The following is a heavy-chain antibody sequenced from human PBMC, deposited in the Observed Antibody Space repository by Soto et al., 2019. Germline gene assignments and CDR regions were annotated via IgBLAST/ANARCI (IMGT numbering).Heavy chain of an antibody. J-gene: IGHJ3*02. CDR1: GYTPTELS. V-gene: IGHV1-24*01. CDR2: FDPEDGET. CDR3: ATVMHNWNDIPAFDI. Sequence: ASVKVSCKVSGYTPTELSMHWVRQAPGKGLEWMGGFDPEDGETIYAQKFQGRVTMTEDTSTDTAYMELSSLRSEDTAVYYCATVMHNWNDIPAFDIWGQGTMVTVSS. D-gene: IGHD1-20*01.